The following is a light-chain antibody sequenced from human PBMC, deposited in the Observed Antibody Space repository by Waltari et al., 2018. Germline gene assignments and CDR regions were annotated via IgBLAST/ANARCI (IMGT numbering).Light chain of an antibody. V-gene: IGLV3-21*04. CDR3: QVWDYDTAHLV. CDR1: NIGAKS. Sequence: SYVLTQPPSVSVAPGKTAGIACGGNNIGAKSVHWYQERPGQAPVLIIYYDSVRPSGLPERFSGSNSGNTATLTISRVEAGDEADYYCQVWDYDTAHLVFGGGTTLTVV. J-gene: IGLJ3*02. CDR2: YDS.